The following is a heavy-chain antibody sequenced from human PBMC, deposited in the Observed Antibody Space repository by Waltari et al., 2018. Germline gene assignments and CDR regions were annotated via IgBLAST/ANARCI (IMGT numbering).Heavy chain of an antibody. CDR2: ISYDGSNQ. Sequence: QVQLVESGGGVVQPGGSLRVSCAASGFTFSSYALHWVRQAPGRVVEWVAFISYDGSNQYYSESVKGRLTISRDSSKDTLELQMNGVRGDDTDGDYCAKELRGYYLESWGLGTLVTVST. CDR3: AKELRGYYLES. V-gene: IGHV3-30*02. J-gene: IGHJ4*02. CDR1: GFTFSSYA.